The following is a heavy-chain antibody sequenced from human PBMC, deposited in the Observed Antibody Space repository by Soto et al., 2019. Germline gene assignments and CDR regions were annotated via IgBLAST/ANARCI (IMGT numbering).Heavy chain of an antibody. J-gene: IGHJ4*02. CDR2: IRSGTGKTLGRSGSQT. D-gene: IGHD3-10*01. V-gene: IGHV3-23*01. Sequence: QLLESGGGLVQPGGSLTLSCAASGFTLSTYAMTWVRQAPRKGLEWVSSIRSGTGKTLGRSGSQTYYADSVKGRFTVSRYSSKNTLYLQMIDLRFDDSAIYYCTNGPYGSGNNPFDFWGQGTLVTVSS. CDR3: TNGPYGSGNNPFDF. CDR1: GFTLSTYA.